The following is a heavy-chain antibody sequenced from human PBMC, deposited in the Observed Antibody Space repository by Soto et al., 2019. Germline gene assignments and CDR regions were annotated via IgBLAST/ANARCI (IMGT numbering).Heavy chain of an antibody. D-gene: IGHD2-8*01. CDR1: GYTFICYY. Sequence: ASVKVSCKASGYTFICYYIHWGRHAPGQGLEWMGWVSPRSGGTNYAQKFLGRVTITRDTSISTAYMELTGLTSDDTAVYYCTKKGGGPFPFDPWGQGTRVTVSS. J-gene: IGHJ5*02. CDR3: TKKGGGPFPFDP. V-gene: IGHV1-2*02. CDR2: VSPRSGGT.